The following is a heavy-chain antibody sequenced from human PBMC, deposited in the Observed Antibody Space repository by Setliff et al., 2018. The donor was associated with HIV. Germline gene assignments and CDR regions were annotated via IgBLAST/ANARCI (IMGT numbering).Heavy chain of an antibody. CDR3: ARRRSPPSGFYSKYYMDV. V-gene: IGHV4-34*01. D-gene: IGHD3-22*01. Sequence: LSETLSLTCAVYGGSFSAYYWTWIRQPPGKGLEWIGSMYYSGSAYHKSSLRGRVIIYVDTSKNQFSLNLTSVTAADTAVYYCARRRSPPSGFYSKYYMDVWGKGTTVTVSS. CDR2: MYYSGSA. CDR1: GGSFSAYY. J-gene: IGHJ6*03.